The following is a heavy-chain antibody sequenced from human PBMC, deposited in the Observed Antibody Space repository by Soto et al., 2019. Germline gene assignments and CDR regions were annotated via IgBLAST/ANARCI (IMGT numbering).Heavy chain of an antibody. Sequence: GGSLRLSCAASGFTFSSYGMHWVRQAPGKGLERVAVISYDGSNKYYADSVKGRFTISRDNAKNSLYLQMNSLRAEDTAVYYCARDVVRDGYIGVTSPYYWGPGTLVTVSS. CDR3: ARDVVRDGYIGVTSPYY. V-gene: IGHV3-30*03. CDR1: GFTFSSYG. J-gene: IGHJ4*02. CDR2: ISYDGSNK. D-gene: IGHD5-12*01.